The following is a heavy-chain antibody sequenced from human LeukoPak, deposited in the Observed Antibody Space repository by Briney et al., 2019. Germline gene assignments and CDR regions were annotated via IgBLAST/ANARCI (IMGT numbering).Heavy chain of an antibody. CDR1: GGSISSSSYY. Sequence: ETLSLTCTVSGGSISSSSYYWGWIRQPPGKGLEWIGRIHASGSTTYNPSLKSRVTMSVDTSKNQFSLNLSSVTAADTAVYYCTRDSGVGGEDKFDPWGQGTLVTVSS. CDR3: TRDSGVGGEDKFDP. J-gene: IGHJ5*02. D-gene: IGHD3-10*01. CDR2: IHASGST. V-gene: IGHV4-39*07.